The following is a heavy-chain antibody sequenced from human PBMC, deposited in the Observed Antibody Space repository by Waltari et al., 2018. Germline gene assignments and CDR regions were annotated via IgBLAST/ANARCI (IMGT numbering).Heavy chain of an antibody. Sequence: QVQLVQSGAEVKKPGSSVKVSCKASGGTFSSYAISWVRQDPGPGLEWMGGIIPIFGTANYAQKFQGRVTITADESTSTAYMELSSLRSEDTAVYYCARVNFNDYGDYVDYYYGMDVWGQGTTVTVSS. CDR2: IIPIFGTA. V-gene: IGHV1-69*01. CDR3: ARVNFNDYGDYVDYYYGMDV. J-gene: IGHJ6*02. D-gene: IGHD4-17*01. CDR1: GGTFSSYA.